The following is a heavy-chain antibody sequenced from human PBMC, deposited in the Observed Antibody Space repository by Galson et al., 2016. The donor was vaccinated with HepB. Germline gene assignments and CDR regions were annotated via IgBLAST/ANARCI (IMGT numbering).Heavy chain of an antibody. CDR2: IDHVGSS. J-gene: IGHJ2*01. CDR3: ARQGSGTFAWYFDL. CDR1: GGSISSNTW. D-gene: IGHD1-26*01. V-gene: IGHV4-4*02. Sequence: SETLSLTCAVSGGSISSNTWWSWVRQPPGKGLEWIAEIDHVGSSNYNPSLKSRVTISLDKSKNHFSLNLNSVTAADTAVYFCARQGSGTFAWYFDLWGRGTLVTVSS.